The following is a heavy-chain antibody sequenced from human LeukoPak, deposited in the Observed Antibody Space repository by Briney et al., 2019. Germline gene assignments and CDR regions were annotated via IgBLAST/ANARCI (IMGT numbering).Heavy chain of an antibody. CDR1: GYTFTSYG. CDR2: ISAYNGNT. Sequence: GSVKVSCKASGYTFTSYGISWVRQAPGQGLEWMGWISAYNGNTNYAQKLQGRVTMTTDTSTSTAYMELRSLRSDDTAVYYCARSDYGDYPLDPWGQGTLVTVSS. V-gene: IGHV1-18*01. J-gene: IGHJ5*02. CDR3: ARSDYGDYPLDP. D-gene: IGHD4-17*01.